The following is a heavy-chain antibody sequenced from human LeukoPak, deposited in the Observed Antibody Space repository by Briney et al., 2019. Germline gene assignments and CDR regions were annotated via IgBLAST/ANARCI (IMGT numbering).Heavy chain of an antibody. Sequence: GGSLRLSCAASGFTFSSYGMHWVRQAPGKGLEWVAVISYDGSNKYYADSVKGRFTISRDNSKNTLYLQMNSLRAEDTAVYYCAKDAFDIWGQGTMVTVSS. CDR1: GFTFSSYG. J-gene: IGHJ3*02. V-gene: IGHV3-30*18. CDR2: ISYDGSNK. CDR3: AKDAFDI.